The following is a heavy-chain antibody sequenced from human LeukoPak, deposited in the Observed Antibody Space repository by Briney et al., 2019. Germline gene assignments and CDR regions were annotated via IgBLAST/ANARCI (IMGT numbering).Heavy chain of an antibody. J-gene: IGHJ4*02. V-gene: IGHV1-8*03. CDR1: DYTFTNYD. CDR3: AKDRGSGWDMDS. CDR2: MNPNSGNT. D-gene: IGHD6-19*01. Sequence: ASVKVSCKASDYTFTNYDITWVRQATGQGLEWMGWMNPNSGNTGYAQKFQGRVTITRNTSISTAYMELSSLRSEDTAVYYCAKDRGSGWDMDSWGQGTLVTVSS.